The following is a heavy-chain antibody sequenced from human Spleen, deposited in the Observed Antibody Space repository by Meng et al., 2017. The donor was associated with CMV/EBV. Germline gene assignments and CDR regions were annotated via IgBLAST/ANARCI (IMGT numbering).Heavy chain of an antibody. J-gene: IGHJ2*01. CDR3: ARTYDWKGWYFDL. Sequence: ASVKVSCKASGYTFSDYPMHWVRQAPGQGLEWMGWINPDSGATDYAQKFQGRVTVTRDTSINTAYLGLTSLRPDDTAVFYCARTYDWKGWYFDLWGRGTLVTVSS. CDR1: GYTFSDYP. CDR2: INPDSGAT. D-gene: IGHD5-12*01. V-gene: IGHV1-2*02.